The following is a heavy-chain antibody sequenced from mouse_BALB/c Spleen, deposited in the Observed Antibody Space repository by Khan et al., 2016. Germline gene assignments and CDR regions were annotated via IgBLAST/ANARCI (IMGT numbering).Heavy chain of an antibody. V-gene: IGHV9-3*02. CDR3: AEDYYGSNWFAY. Sequence: QIQLVQSGPELKKPGETVKISCKASGYTFTNYGMNWVKQAPGKGLKWMGWINTNTGEPTYAEEFKGRFAFSLETSASTAYLRINNLKNEDTATYFCAEDYYGSNWFAYWGQGTLVTASA. D-gene: IGHD1-1*01. CDR1: GYTFTNYG. J-gene: IGHJ3*01. CDR2: INTNTGEP.